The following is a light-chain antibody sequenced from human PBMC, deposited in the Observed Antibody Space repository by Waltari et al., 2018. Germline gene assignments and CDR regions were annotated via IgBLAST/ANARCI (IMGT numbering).Light chain of an antibody. CDR3: QQRTNWWT. V-gene: IGKV3-11*01. CDR1: QSVSTN. Sequence: VLTQSQATLSVSPGERATLSCRASQSVSTNLAWYQQRPGQPPRLLIYDSSKRATGIPARFSGSGSGTAFTLAIDSLEPEDFAVYYCQQRTNWWTFGQGTKVDIK. J-gene: IGKJ1*01. CDR2: DSS.